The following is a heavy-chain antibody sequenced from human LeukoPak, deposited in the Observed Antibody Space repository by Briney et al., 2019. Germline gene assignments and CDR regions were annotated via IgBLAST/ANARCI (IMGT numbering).Heavy chain of an antibody. V-gene: IGHV3-9*01. Sequence: GRSLRLSCAASGFTFDDYAMHWVRQAPGKGLEWVSGISWNSGSIGYADSVKGRFTISRDNSKNTLFLQINSLRAEDSAVYYCATDRERDPSVYYLVGGQGTLITVSS. CDR2: ISWNSGSI. CDR1: GFTFDDYA. J-gene: IGHJ4*02. D-gene: IGHD3-22*01. CDR3: ATDRERDPSVYYLV.